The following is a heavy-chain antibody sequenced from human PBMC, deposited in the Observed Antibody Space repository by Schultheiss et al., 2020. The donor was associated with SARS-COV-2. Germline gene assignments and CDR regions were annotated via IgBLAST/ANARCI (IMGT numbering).Heavy chain of an antibody. CDR1: GGSISSYY. J-gene: IGHJ5*02. V-gene: IGHV4-59*08. CDR3: ARGLNFAYSSFYNWFDP. CDR2: SYYSGST. Sequence: SETLSLTCTVSGGSISSYYWSWIRQPAGKGLEWIGYSYYSGSTNYNPSLKSRVTISVDTSKNQFSLKLSSVTAADTAVYYCARGLNFAYSSFYNWFDPWGQGTLVTVAS. D-gene: IGHD6-6*01.